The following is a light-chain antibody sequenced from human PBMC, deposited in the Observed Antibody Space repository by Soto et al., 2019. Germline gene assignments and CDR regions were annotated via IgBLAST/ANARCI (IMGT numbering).Light chain of an antibody. V-gene: IGKV3D-15*01. CDR3: QHYNSYSEA. CDR2: DAS. CDR1: QSVSTS. Sequence: EIVLTQSPATLSVSPGERATLSCRASQSVSTSLAWYQQTPGQAPRLLIYDASHRATGIPARFSGSGSGTEFTLTTSSLQPDDFATYYCQHYNSYSEAFGQGTKVDIK. J-gene: IGKJ1*01.